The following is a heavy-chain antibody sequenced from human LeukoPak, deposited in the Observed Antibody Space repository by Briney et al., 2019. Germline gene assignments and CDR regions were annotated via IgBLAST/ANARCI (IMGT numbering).Heavy chain of an antibody. J-gene: IGHJ4*02. D-gene: IGHD2-2*01. CDR3: ARDRTKYCRSTSCPLDY. V-gene: IGHV1-18*01. CDR2: ISAYNGNT. Sequence: ASVKVSCKASGGTFSSYAISWVRQAPGQGLEWMGWISAYNGNTNYAQKLQGRVTMTTDTSTSTAYMELSRLRSDDTAVYYCARDRTKYCRSTSCPLDYWGQGTLVTVSS. CDR1: GGTFSSYA.